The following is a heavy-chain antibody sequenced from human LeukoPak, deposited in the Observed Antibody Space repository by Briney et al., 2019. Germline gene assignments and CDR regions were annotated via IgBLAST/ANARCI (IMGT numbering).Heavy chain of an antibody. CDR2: ISGSGGST. V-gene: IGHV3-23*01. J-gene: IGHJ4*02. D-gene: IGHD3-9*01. CDR3: AKKGTTYYDIPH. Sequence: GGSLRLSCAGSGFTFSSYGMSWVRQAPGKGLEWVSAISGSGGSTYYADSVKGRFTISRDNSKNTLYLQMNSLRAEDTAVYYCAKKGTTYYDIPHWGQGTLVTVSS. CDR1: GFTFSSYG.